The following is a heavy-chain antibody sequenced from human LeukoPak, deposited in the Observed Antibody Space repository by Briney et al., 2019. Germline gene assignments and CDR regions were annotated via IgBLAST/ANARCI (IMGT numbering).Heavy chain of an antibody. CDR1: GFTFSSYS. CDR2: ISSSSSYI. J-gene: IGHJ4*02. CDR3: ARETPSFGSGSYSFDY. Sequence: GGSLRLSCAASGFTFSSYSMNWVRQAPGKGLEWVSSISSSSSYIYYADSVKGRFTISRDNAKNSLYLQMNSLRAEDTAVYYCARETPSFGSGSYSFDYWGQGTLVTVSS. D-gene: IGHD3-10*01. V-gene: IGHV3-21*01.